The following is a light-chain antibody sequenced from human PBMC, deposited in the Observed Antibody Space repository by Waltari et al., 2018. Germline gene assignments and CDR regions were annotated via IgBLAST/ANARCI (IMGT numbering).Light chain of an antibody. Sequence: DIQMTQSPSSLSSPVGDRVTITCRASQNISTSLTWYHQKPGKAPNVLIYAAASLQSGGPLRFSGRGSGTHFTLTINRMQPEDFATYYCQQSYTTPRTFGQGTNLQIK. J-gene: IGKJ2*01. V-gene: IGKV1-39*01. CDR1: QNISTS. CDR3: QQSYTTPRT. CDR2: AAA.